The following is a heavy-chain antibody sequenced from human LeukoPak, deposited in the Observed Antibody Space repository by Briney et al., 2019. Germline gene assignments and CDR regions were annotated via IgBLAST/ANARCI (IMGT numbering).Heavy chain of an antibody. CDR3: ARDRGWRSSGYYLYHFDY. V-gene: IGHV3-7*01. J-gene: IGHJ4*02. CDR1: GFTFTDYF. D-gene: IGHD3-22*01. CDR2: IKHNGGEK. Sequence: GGSLRLSCVASGFTFTDYFMSWVRQAPGKGLEWVASIKHNGGEKYYVDSVKGRFTISRDNAKNSLYLEMSSLRVEDTAVYYCARDRGWRSSGYYLYHFDYWGQGTQVTSAS.